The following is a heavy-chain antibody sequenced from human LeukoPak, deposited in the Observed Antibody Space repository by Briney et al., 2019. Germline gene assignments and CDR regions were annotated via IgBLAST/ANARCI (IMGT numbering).Heavy chain of an antibody. V-gene: IGHV4-59*01. Sequence: SETLSLTCTASDDSISRDFWTWIRQPPGKGLEWIGYIRYIVRTEYNPSLKSRVTISIQTSKNQFSLKLTSVTAADTAICYCARLPDVSGWPFDYWGQGILVTVS. CDR2: IRYIVRT. CDR3: ARLPDVSGWPFDY. CDR1: DDSISRDF. J-gene: IGHJ4*02. D-gene: IGHD6-19*01.